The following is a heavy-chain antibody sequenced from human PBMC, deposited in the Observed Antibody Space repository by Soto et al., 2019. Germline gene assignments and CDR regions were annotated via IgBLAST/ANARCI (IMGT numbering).Heavy chain of an antibody. V-gene: IGHV3-23*01. CDR1: GFTFSSYA. CDR2: ISGSGGST. J-gene: IGHJ2*01. Sequence: EVQLLESGGGLVQPGGSLRLSCAASGFTFSSYAMSWVRQAPGKGLEWVSAISGSGGSTYYADSVKGRFTIARDNSKNTLYLQMNSLRDEDTAVYYCAKARYCSSTSCYGPYWYFDLWGRGTLVTVSS. D-gene: IGHD2-2*01. CDR3: AKARYCSSTSCYGPYWYFDL.